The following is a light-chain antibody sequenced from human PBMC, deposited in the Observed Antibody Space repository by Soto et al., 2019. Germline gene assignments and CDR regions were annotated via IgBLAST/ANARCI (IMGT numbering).Light chain of an antibody. J-gene: IGLJ2*01. CDR2: DVN. CDR3: SSYGSSTPRGVV. CDR1: SSDVGGYNY. V-gene: IGLV2-14*01. Sequence: QSALTQPASVSGSLGQSITISCTGTSSDVGGYNYVSWYQQHPGKAPKLMIYDVNNRPSGVSNRFSGSKSCNTASLTISGLQAEDEADYYCSSYGSSTPRGVVFGGGTKLTVL.